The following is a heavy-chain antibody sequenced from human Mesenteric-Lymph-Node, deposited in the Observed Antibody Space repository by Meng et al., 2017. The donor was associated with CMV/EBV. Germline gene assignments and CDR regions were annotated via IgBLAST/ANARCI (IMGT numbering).Heavy chain of an antibody. V-gene: IGHV3-23*01. CDR2: IGGSGGST. J-gene: IGHJ4*02. Sequence: GGSLRLSCAASGLTFTNSAMSWVRQAPGKGLEWVSAIGGSGGSTYYADSVKGRFTISRDNSKTTLYLQMSSLRAEDTAVYYCAKRPPWGSGSYSDYWGQGALVTVSS. D-gene: IGHD3-10*01. CDR1: GLTFTNSA. CDR3: AKRPPWGSGSYSDY.